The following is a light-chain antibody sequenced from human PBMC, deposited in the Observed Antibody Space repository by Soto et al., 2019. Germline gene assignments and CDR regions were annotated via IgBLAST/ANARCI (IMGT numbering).Light chain of an antibody. CDR2: EVS. CDR3: SAYTARSTLV. V-gene: IGLV2-14*01. Sequence: QSVLTQPASVSGSPGQSITISCTGTSSDVGGYNYVSWYQQHPGKAPKVMIYEVSNRPSGGSNRFSGSKSGNTASLTISGLQSEDEGDYYCSAYTARSTLVFGGGTKVTVL. CDR1: SSDVGGYNY. J-gene: IGLJ3*02.